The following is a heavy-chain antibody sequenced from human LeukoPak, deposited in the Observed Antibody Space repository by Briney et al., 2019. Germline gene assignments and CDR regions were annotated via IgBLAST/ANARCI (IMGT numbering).Heavy chain of an antibody. J-gene: IGHJ4*02. CDR3: AKDGGLWVSAHWGDS. CDR1: GFTFSSYW. CDR2: ITTSDGNT. V-gene: IGHV3-23*01. Sequence: GSLRLSCAASGFTFSSYWMSWVRQAPGKGLEWVSTITTSDGNTYYADSVKGRFTVSRDNSKNTLFLQMNSLRAEDTAVYYCAKDGGLWVSAHWGDSWGRGTLVTVSS. D-gene: IGHD7-27*01.